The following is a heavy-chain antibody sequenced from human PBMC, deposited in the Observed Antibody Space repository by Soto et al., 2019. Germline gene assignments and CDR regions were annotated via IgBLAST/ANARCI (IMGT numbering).Heavy chain of an antibody. V-gene: IGHV1-69*02. CDR2: IIPILGIA. D-gene: IGHD2-15*01. CDR3: ARGAVVVVAAPPQFDY. Sequence: ASVKVSCKASGGTFSSYTISWVRQAPGQGLEWMGRIIPILGIANYAQKFQGRVTITADKSTSTAYMELSSLRSEDTAVYYCARGAVVVVAAPPQFDYWGQGTLVTVSS. CDR1: GGTFSSYT. J-gene: IGHJ4*02.